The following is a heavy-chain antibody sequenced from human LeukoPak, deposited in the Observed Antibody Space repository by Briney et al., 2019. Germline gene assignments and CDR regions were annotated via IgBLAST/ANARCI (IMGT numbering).Heavy chain of an antibody. J-gene: IGHJ4*02. V-gene: IGHV4-34*01. CDR3: ARNLGFDY. CDR1: GGSFSGYS. Sequence: PSETLSLTCAVYGGSFSGYSWSWIRQPPGKGLEWIGEINHSGSTNYNPSLKSRVTISVDTSKNQFSLKLSSVTAADTAVYYCARNLGFDYWGQGTLVTVSS. CDR2: INHSGST.